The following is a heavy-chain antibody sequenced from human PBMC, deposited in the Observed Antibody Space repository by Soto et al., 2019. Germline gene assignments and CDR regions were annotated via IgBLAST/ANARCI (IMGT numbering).Heavy chain of an antibody. V-gene: IGHV4-30-4*01. J-gene: IGHJ4*02. CDR3: ARVRDSSGYQDY. D-gene: IGHD3-22*01. CDR1: GGSISSGDYY. CDR2: IYYSGST. Sequence: PSETLSLTCTVSGGSISSGDYYWSWIRQPPGKGLEWIGYIYYSGSTYYNPSLKSRVTISVDTSKNQFSLKLSSVTAADTAVYYCARVRDSSGYQDYWGQGTLVTVSS.